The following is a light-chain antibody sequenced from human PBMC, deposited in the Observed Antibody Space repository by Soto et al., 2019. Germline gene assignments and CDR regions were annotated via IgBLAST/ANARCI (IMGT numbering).Light chain of an antibody. Sequence: DIVMTQSPLSLSVTPGEPASISCRSSQSLLHSNGYNYLDWYLQKPGQSPQVLIYVGSNRASGVPDRFSGSGSGTDFTLKISRVEAEDVGVYYCMQALQTPTFGQWTKVEIK. CDR2: VGS. CDR3: MQALQTPT. V-gene: IGKV2-28*01. CDR1: QSLLHSNGYNY. J-gene: IGKJ1*01.